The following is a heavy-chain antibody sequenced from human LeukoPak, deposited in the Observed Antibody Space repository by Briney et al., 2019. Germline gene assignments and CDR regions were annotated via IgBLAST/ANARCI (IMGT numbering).Heavy chain of an antibody. J-gene: IGHJ4*02. V-gene: IGHV4-61*02. CDR2: IYTSGST. CDR3: ARDRGGMATTFDY. D-gene: IGHD5-24*01. CDR1: GGSISSGSYY. Sequence: SETLSLTGTGSGGSISSGSYYWSWLRQPAGKGLEWIGRIYTSGSTKYNPSRKSRVTISVDTSKNQFSLKLSSVTAADTAVYYCARDRGGMATTFDYWGQGTLVTVSS.